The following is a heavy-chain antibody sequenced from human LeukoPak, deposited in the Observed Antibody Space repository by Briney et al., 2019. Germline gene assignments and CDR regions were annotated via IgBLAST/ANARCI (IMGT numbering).Heavy chain of an antibody. CDR1: GFTFSSYS. CDR3: ARDRTTVTTMYYFDY. J-gene: IGHJ4*02. V-gene: IGHV3-21*01. CDR2: ISSSSSYI. Sequence: GGSLRLSCAASGFTFSSYSMNWVRQAPGKGLEWVSSISSSSSYIYYADSVKGRFTISRDNAKNSLYLQMNSLGAEDTAVYYCARDRTTVTTMYYFDYWGQGTLVTVSS. D-gene: IGHD4-17*01.